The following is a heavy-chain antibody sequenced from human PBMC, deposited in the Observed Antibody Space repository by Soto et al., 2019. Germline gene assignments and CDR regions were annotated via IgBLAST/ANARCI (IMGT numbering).Heavy chain of an antibody. CDR3: ARFRSVSYYYDSSSFDF. CDR2: INHSGST. CDR1: GGYFSGYY. Sequence: SEPLSLTCAVYGGYFSGYYWSWIRKPQGKGLEWIGEINHSGSTNYNPSLKSRVTISVDTSKNQFSLKLSSVTAADTAVYYCARFRSVSYYYDSSSFDFWGQGTLVTVSS. J-gene: IGHJ4*02. D-gene: IGHD3-22*01. V-gene: IGHV4-34*01.